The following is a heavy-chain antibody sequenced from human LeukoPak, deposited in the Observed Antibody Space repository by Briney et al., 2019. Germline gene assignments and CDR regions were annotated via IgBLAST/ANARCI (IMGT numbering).Heavy chain of an antibody. CDR2: SNPNSGGT. V-gene: IGHV1-2*02. J-gene: IGHJ4*02. Sequence: GASVKVSCKASVYTFTGYYMHWVRQAPGQGLEWMGWSNPNSGGTNYAQKFQGRVTMTRDTSISTAYMELSRLRSDDTAVYYCATIAGFCSGGSCFGKPEYFDYWGQGTLVTVSS. CDR1: VYTFTGYY. CDR3: ATIAGFCSGGSCFGKPEYFDY. D-gene: IGHD2-15*01.